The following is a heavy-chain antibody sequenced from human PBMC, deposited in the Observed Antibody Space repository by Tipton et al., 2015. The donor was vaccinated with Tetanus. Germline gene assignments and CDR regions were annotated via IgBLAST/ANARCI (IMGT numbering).Heavy chain of an antibody. D-gene: IGHD3-22*01. CDR1: GFSVSSKY. CDR3: ATAGGLGYDSSGYSPFDY. Sequence: GSLRLSCAASGFSVSSKYLSWVRQAPGKGLEWVSIIYSGGGTYYADSVKGRFTISRDNSKNTLYLQMSSLRAEDTAVYYCATAGGLGYDSSGYSPFDYWGQGTLVTVSS. CDR2: IYSGGGT. J-gene: IGHJ4*02. V-gene: IGHV3-53*01.